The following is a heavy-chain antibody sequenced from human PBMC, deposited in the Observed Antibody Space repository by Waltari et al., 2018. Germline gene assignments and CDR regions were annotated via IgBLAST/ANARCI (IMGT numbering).Heavy chain of an antibody. CDR3: ARHGRISAVALIDS. D-gene: IGHD2-15*01. CDR1: GASFNGYY. J-gene: IGHJ4*02. Sequence: QVQLQQWGAGLMKPSETLSLTCAVYGASFNGYYWSWVRQPPGKGLEWIGEINDSGNTNYNPSLKTRVSMSVDTSKNQFSLKLTSVTAADTAVYYCARHGRISAVALIDSWGQGTLVTVSS. CDR2: INDSGNT. V-gene: IGHV4-34*01.